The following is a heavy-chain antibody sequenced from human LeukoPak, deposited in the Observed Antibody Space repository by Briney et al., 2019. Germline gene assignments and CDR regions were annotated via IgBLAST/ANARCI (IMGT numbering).Heavy chain of an antibody. CDR1: GFTFSSYW. V-gene: IGHV3-74*01. D-gene: IGHD3-3*01. CDR3: ARAYYDFWSGYFPPNYYYYGMDV. Sequence: PGGSLRLSCAASGFTFSSYWMPWVRQAPGKGLVWVSRINSDGSSTSYADSVKGRFTISRDNAKNTLYLQMNSLRAEDTAVYYCARAYYDFWSGYFPPNYYYYGMDVWGQGTTVTVSS. CDR2: INSDGSST. J-gene: IGHJ6*02.